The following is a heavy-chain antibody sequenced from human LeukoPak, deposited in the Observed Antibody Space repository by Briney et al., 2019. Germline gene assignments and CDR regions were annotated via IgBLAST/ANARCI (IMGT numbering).Heavy chain of an antibody. CDR2: IIPIFGTA. Sequence: SLKVACKASGGTLSNHLISWVRQAPGQGLEWMGGIIPIFGTANYAQKFQGRVTITTDESTSIAYMELSRLTSEDTAVYYCASRILRPNWNLGGAMDVWGKGTTVTVSS. D-gene: IGHD1-7*01. J-gene: IGHJ6*03. CDR3: ASRILRPNWNLGGAMDV. V-gene: IGHV1-69*05. CDR1: GGTLSNHL.